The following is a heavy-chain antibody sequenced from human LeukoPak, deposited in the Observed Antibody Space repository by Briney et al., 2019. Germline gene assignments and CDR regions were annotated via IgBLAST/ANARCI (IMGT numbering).Heavy chain of an antibody. CDR3: ARLDSSSWYYFDY. Sequence: PGGTLRLSCAASGFTFSSYGMSWVRQAPGKGLEWVSAISGSGGSTYYADSVKGRFTISRDNSKNTLYLQMNSLRAEDTAVYYCARLDSSSWYYFDYWGQGTLVTVSS. CDR2: ISGSGGST. CDR1: GFTFSSYG. J-gene: IGHJ4*02. D-gene: IGHD6-13*01. V-gene: IGHV3-23*01.